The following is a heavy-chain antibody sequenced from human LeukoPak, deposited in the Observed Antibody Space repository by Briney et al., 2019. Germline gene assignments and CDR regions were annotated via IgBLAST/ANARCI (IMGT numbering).Heavy chain of an antibody. CDR3: ARTGFKALGGDYYMDV. Sequence: GGSLRLSCAASGFTFDDYGMSWVRHAPGKGLERVSGINWNGGSTGYADSVKGRFTISRDNAKNSLYLQMNSLRAEDTALYYCARTGFKALGGDYYMDVWGKGTTVTVSS. D-gene: IGHD1-26*01. CDR1: GFTFDDYG. V-gene: IGHV3-20*04. CDR2: INWNGGST. J-gene: IGHJ6*03.